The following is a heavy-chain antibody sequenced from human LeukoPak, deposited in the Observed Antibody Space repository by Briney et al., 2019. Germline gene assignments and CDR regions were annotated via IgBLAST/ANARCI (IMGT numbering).Heavy chain of an antibody. CDR3: AKGPPTTGTTFDN. V-gene: IGHV3-23*01. CDR2: IGGGGVDT. J-gene: IGHJ4*02. Sequence: PRGSLRLSCAASGFTFSSYAMSWVRQAPGKGLEWVSSIGGGGVDTYYADSVKGRFTISRDNSKNTLYLQMNSLRVEDTAVYYCAKGPPTTGTTFDNWGRGTLVNVSS. CDR1: GFTFSSYA. D-gene: IGHD1-1*01.